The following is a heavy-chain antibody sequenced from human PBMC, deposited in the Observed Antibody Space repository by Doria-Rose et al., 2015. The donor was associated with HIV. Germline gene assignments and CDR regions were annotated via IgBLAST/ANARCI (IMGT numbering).Heavy chain of an antibody. V-gene: IGHV2-26*01. J-gene: IGHJ4*02. CDR2: IFSDDER. CDR3: ARIKSSRWYHKYYFDF. D-gene: IGHD6-13*01. Sequence: QVTLKESGPVLVKPTETLTLTCTVSGVSLSSPGMGVSWIRQPPGKALEWLANIFSDDERSYNTSLESRLTIARGTSKSLVVLTMTDMDPVDTATYYCARIKSSRWYHKYYFDFWGQGTLVIVSA. CDR1: GVSLSSPGMG.